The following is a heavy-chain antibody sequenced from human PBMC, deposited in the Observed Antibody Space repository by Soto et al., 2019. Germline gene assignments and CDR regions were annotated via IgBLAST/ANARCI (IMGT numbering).Heavy chain of an antibody. Sequence: SETLSLTCTVSGGSISGYYWTWIRQPPGKGLEWVGSLFYGGTTDYNPSLKSRLTMSLDTSKNHFSLKLRSVTAADTAVYYCTRHGGPAPVYWGQAALVTVSS. CDR1: GGSISGYY. CDR2: LFYGGTT. CDR3: TRHGGPAPVY. V-gene: IGHV4-39*01. D-gene: IGHD3-16*01. J-gene: IGHJ4*02.